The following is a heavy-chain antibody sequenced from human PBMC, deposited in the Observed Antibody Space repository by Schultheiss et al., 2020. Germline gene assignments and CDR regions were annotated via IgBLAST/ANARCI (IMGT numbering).Heavy chain of an antibody. J-gene: IGHJ5*02. V-gene: IGHV3-48*01. CDR3: ASPWRFDP. CDR1: GGSISSSN. Sequence: LSLTCAVSGGSISSSNWWSWVRQSPGKGLEWVSYISSSGSTIYYADSVKGRFTISRDNSKNTLYLQMNSLRADDTAVYYCASPWRFDPWGQGTLVTVYS. CDR2: ISSSGSTI.